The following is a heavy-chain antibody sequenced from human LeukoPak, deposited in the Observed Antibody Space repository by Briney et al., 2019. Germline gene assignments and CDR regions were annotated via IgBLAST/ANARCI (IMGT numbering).Heavy chain of an antibody. CDR3: ARGIKYYYGSGTYHYFDS. Sequence: PSETLSLTCTVSGSSISTYYWSWVRQPPGKGLEWIGYIYYSGSTNYNPSLKSRVTMLVDTSKNQFSLKLSSVTAADTAVYYCARGIKYYYGSGTYHYFDSWGREPWSPSPQ. CDR1: GSSISTYY. D-gene: IGHD3-10*01. CDR2: IYYSGST. V-gene: IGHV4-59*01. J-gene: IGHJ4*02.